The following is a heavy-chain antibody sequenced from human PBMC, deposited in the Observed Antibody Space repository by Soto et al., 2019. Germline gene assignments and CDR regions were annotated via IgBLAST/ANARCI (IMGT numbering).Heavy chain of an antibody. CDR3: AKKLTTACTFDS. Sequence: EVQLLESGGGLVQPGGSLRLSCAASGFTFSNYAMSWVRQAPGKGLEWVSAITAGGGSAYYADSVKGRFTFSRDNSKNTLYLQMDSLRADDTAVYFCAKKLTTACTFDSWGRGILVTVSS. D-gene: IGHD6-13*01. CDR2: ITAGGGSA. CDR1: GFTFSNYA. J-gene: IGHJ4*02. V-gene: IGHV3-23*01.